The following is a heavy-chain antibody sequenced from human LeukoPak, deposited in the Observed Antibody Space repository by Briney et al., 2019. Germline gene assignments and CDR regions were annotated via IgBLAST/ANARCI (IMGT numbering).Heavy chain of an antibody. D-gene: IGHD3-9*01. CDR2: ISAYNGNT. CDR1: GYTFTSYG. Sequence: ASVTVSCKASGYTFTSYGISWVRQAPGQGLEWMGWISAYNGNTNYAQKLQGRVTMTTDTSTSTAYMELRSLRSDDTAVYYCARGFYYDILTASVKFDYWGQGTLVTVSS. CDR3: ARGFYYDILTASVKFDY. J-gene: IGHJ4*02. V-gene: IGHV1-18*01.